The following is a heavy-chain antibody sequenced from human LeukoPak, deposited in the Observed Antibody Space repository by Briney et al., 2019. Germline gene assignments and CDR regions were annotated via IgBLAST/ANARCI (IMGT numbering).Heavy chain of an antibody. D-gene: IGHD3-22*01. J-gene: IGHJ3*02. CDR3: ARDVYDSSGGEAFDI. Sequence: PSETLSLTCTVSGGSISNHYWSWIRQPPGKGLEWIGYIYYSGSTNYNPSLKSRVTISVDTSKNQFSLKLSSVTAADTAVYYCARDVYDSSGGEAFDIWGQGTMVTVSS. CDR1: GGSISNHY. CDR2: IYYSGST. V-gene: IGHV4-59*11.